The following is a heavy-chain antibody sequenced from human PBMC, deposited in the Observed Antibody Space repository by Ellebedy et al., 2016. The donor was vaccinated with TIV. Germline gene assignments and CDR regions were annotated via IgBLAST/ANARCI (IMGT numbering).Heavy chain of an antibody. CDR3: AKDTDYGGSSGVDY. Sequence: GESLKISCAASGFTFSRHAMTWVRQAPGKGLEWVSLVTWDGIDAYYADSVKGRFTISRDNSKNSLYLQMNSLRAEDTALYYCAKDTDYGGSSGVDYWGQGTLVTVSS. CDR2: VTWDGIDA. V-gene: IGHV3-43D*03. CDR1: GFTFSRHA. J-gene: IGHJ4*02. D-gene: IGHD4-23*01.